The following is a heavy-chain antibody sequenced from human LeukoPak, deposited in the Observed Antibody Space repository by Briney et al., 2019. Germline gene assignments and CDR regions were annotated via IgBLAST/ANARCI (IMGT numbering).Heavy chain of an antibody. CDR3: ARSPLAFYDSSGYPRVWFDP. CDR1: GGSISGSSYY. J-gene: IGHJ5*02. Sequence: SETLSLTCTVSGGSISGSSYYWGWIRQPPGKGLEWIGYIYHIGYIPQSGNIYQNPSLKSRVTISLDTSRNQFSLKLSSVTAADTAVYYCARSPLAFYDSSGYPRVWFDPWGQGTLVTVSS. CDR2: IYHIGYIPQSGNI. V-gene: IGHV4-39*07. D-gene: IGHD3-22*01.